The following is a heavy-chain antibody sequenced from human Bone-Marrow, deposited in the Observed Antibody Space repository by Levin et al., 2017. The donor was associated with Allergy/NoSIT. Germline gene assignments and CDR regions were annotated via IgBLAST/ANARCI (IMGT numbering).Heavy chain of an antibody. CDR1: GSTFISYY. D-gene: IGHD6-19*01. V-gene: IGHV1-46*01. CDR2: MNPSGDST. Sequence: GESLKISCQASGSTFISYYMHWVRQAPGQGLEWMGIMNPSGDSTNYAHKFQGRVTMTSDTSTSTVYMELNSLRFEDTAVYYCARPLSVAGGYYFDYWGQGTLVTVSS. J-gene: IGHJ4*02. CDR3: ARPLSVAGGYYFDY.